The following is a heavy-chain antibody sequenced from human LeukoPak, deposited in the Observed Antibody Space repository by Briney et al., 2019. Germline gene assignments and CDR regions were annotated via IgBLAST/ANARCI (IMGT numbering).Heavy chain of an antibody. J-gene: IGHJ4*02. CDR1: GYTFTSYY. CDR3: AREMSPMTARFYSLEF. CDR2: INPSGGTT. D-gene: IGHD2-21*02. Sequence: ASVKVSCKASGYTFTSYYLHWVRRAPGQGLEWMGIINPSGGTTTYAQKFQGRVTMTRDTSTSTVYMELSSLRSEDTAVYYCAREMSPMTARFYSLEFWGQGTLVTVSS. V-gene: IGHV1-46*03.